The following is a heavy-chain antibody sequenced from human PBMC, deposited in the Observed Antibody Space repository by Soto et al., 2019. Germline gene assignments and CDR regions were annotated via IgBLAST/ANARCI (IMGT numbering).Heavy chain of an antibody. CDR3: ARTYSGYDVVDY. Sequence: GGTLRLSCAASGFTFSDYYMSWIRQAPGKGLEWVSYISSSSSYTNYADSVKGRFTISRDNAKNSLYLQMNSLRAEDTAVYYCARTYSGYDVVDYWGQGTLVTVSS. J-gene: IGHJ4*02. CDR2: ISSSSSYT. D-gene: IGHD5-12*01. CDR1: GFTFSDYY. V-gene: IGHV3-11*06.